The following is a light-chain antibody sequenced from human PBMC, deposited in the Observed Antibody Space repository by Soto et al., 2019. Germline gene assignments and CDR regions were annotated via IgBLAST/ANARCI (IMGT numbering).Light chain of an antibody. Sequence: QSVLTQPPSVSAAPGQKVTISCSGSSSNIGNNYVSWYQQLPKTAPKLLIHDNNKRPSGIPDRFSGSKSGTSATLGITGLQAGDEADDYCGTWDSSLSAVVFGGGTKVTVL. J-gene: IGLJ3*02. CDR3: GTWDSSLSAVV. CDR2: DNN. CDR1: SSNIGNNY. V-gene: IGLV1-51*01.